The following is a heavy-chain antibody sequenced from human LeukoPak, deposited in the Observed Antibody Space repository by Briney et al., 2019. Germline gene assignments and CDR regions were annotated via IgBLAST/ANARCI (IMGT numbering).Heavy chain of an antibody. D-gene: IGHD5-18*01. CDR3: AGDTAMAPRVDY. Sequence: GGSLRLSCAASGFTFSSYSMNWVRQAPGKGLEWVSSISSSSSYIYYADSVKGRFTISRDNAKNSLHLQMNSLRAEDTAVYYCAGDTAMAPRVDYWGQGTLVTVSS. CDR2: ISSSSSYI. V-gene: IGHV3-21*01. J-gene: IGHJ4*02. CDR1: GFTFSSYS.